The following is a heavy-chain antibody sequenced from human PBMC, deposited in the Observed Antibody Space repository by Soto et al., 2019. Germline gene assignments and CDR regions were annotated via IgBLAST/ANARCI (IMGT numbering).Heavy chain of an antibody. J-gene: IGHJ4*02. CDR1: GGSISGSSYY. CDR2: IYYTGRT. CDR3: ASGGEGSIAVAG. Sequence: SETLSLTCTVSGGSISGSSYYWGWIRQPPGKGLEWIGAIYYTGRTYYKPSLKSRVNISVDMSKNQFSLKLNSVIAADTAVYYCASGGEGSIAVAGWGQGTLVTVSS. V-gene: IGHV4-39*01. D-gene: IGHD6-19*01.